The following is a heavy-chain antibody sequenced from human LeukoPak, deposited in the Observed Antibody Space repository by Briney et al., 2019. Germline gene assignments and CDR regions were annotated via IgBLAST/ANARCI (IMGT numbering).Heavy chain of an antibody. Sequence: SETLSLTCAVSGGSITNFYWSWIRQPPGKRLEWIGEINHSGSTNYNPSLKSRVTISVDTSKNQFSLKLSSVTAADTAVYYCARGRITMVQGVIPNYYYYYYYMDVWGKGTTVTVSS. J-gene: IGHJ6*03. CDR3: ARGRITMVQGVIPNYYYYYYYMDV. CDR2: INHSGST. V-gene: IGHV4-34*01. CDR1: GGSITNFY. D-gene: IGHD3-10*01.